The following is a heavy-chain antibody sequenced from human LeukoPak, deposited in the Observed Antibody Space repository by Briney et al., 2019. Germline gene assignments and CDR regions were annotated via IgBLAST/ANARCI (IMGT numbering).Heavy chain of an antibody. J-gene: IGHJ4*02. Sequence: GGTLSLSCAVSGFTFSGYAMSWVRQAPGKGLEWVSAISFSGGSTSYAHPVKGRFTISRDNSKNKLYLQMNIPVAEDTAVYYCAKVFGTNDSSGSFDYWGQGTLVTVSS. D-gene: IGHD3-22*01. CDR2: ISFSGGST. CDR3: AKVFGTNDSSGSFDY. V-gene: IGHV3-23*01. CDR1: GFTFSGYA.